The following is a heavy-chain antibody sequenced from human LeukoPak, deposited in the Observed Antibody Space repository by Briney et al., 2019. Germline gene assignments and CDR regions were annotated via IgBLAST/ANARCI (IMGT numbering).Heavy chain of an antibody. CDR3: SGRYGPGPV. Sequence: ASVKVSCKASGYTFAAHHIHWVRQAPGQGLEWMGWILPDGRDTKYSQKFQDRMTLTTDTSTNTAYMELSRLKPDDTVVYYCSGRYGPGPVWGQGTLISASP. J-gene: IGHJ4*02. D-gene: IGHD3-10*01. CDR1: GYTFAAHH. CDR2: ILPDGRDT. V-gene: IGHV1-2*02.